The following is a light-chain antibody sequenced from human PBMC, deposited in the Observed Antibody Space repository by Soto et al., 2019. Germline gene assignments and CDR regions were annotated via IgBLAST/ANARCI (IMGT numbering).Light chain of an antibody. CDR1: TWDIGTYDF. V-gene: IGLV2-14*01. CDR3: SSYTTRSLLV. Sequence: QAVVTQPASVSGSPGQSITFSCTGTTWDIGTYDFVSWYQHYPGKAPKLIISEVANRPPGISDRFSGSKSGNTASLTISGLQPEDEADYYCSSYTTRSLLVFGGGTKLTVL. CDR2: EVA. J-gene: IGLJ2*01.